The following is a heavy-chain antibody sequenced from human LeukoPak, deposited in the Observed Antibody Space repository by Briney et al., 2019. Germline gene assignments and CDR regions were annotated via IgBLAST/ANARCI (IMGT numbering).Heavy chain of an antibody. CDR1: GYTFTSYY. Sequence: GASVKVSCKASGYTFTSYYMHWVRQAPGQGLEWMGIINPSGGSTSYAQKFQGRVTMTRDTSTSTVYMELSSLGSEDTAVYYCARARGYSYGNRRGFFDYWGQGTLVTVSS. D-gene: IGHD5-18*01. CDR3: ARARGYSYGNRRGFFDY. J-gene: IGHJ4*02. V-gene: IGHV1-46*01. CDR2: INPSGGST.